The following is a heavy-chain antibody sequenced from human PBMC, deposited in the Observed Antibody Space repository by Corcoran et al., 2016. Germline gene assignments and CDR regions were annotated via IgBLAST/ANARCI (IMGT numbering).Heavy chain of an antibody. CDR3: ARKQWQRGNWFDP. CDR1: GGSFSGYY. J-gene: IGHJ5*02. D-gene: IGHD6-19*01. Sequence: QVQLQQWGAGLLKPSETLSLTCAVYGGSFSGYYWSWIRQPPGKGLEWIGEINHSGSTNYNPSLKSRVTISVDTSKNQFSLKLSSVTAADTAVYYCARKQWQRGNWFDPWGQGTLVTVSS. CDR2: INHSGST. V-gene: IGHV4-34*01.